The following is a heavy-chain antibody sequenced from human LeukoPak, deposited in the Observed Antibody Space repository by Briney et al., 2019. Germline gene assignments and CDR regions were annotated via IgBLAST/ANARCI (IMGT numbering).Heavy chain of an antibody. CDR3: ARDDQYQLLFGY. D-gene: IGHD2-2*01. V-gene: IGHV4-38-2*02. CDR1: GYSISSGYY. J-gene: IGHJ4*02. Sequence: PSETLSLTCTVSGYSISSGYYWGWIRQPPGKGLEWIGSIYHSGSTYYNPSLKSRVTISVDTSKNQFSLKLSSVTAADTAVYYCARDDQYQLLFGYWGQGTLVTVSS. CDR2: IYHSGST.